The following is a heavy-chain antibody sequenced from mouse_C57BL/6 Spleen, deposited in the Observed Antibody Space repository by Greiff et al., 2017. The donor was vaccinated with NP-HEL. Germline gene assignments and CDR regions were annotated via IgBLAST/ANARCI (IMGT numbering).Heavy chain of an antibody. Sequence: VQLQQSGAELARPGASVKLSCKASGYTFTSYGISWVKQRTGQGLEWIGEIYPRSGNTYYNEKFKGKATLTADKSSSTAYMELRSLTSEDSAVYFCARTRVTTVVANPPWFAYWGQATLVTVAT. V-gene: IGHV1-81*01. J-gene: IGHJ3*01. D-gene: IGHD1-1*01. CDR2: IYPRSGNT. CDR1: GYTFTSYG. CDR3: ARTRVTTVVANPPWFAY.